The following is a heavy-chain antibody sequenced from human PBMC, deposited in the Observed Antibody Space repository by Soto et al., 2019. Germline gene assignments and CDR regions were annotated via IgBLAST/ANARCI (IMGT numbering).Heavy chain of an antibody. CDR2: IYYSGST. Sequence: SETLSLTCTVSGGSISSSSYYWGWIRQPPGKGLEWIGSIYYSGSTYYNPSLKSRVTISVDTSKNQFSLKLSSVTAADTAVYYCARQRYYGSGSYNWGQGTLVTVSS. CDR3: ARQRYYGSGSYN. D-gene: IGHD3-10*01. V-gene: IGHV4-39*01. J-gene: IGHJ4*02. CDR1: GGSISSSSYY.